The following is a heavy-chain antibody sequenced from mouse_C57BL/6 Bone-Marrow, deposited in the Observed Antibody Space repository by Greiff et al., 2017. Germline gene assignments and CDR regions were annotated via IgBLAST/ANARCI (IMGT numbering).Heavy chain of an antibody. CDR3: ARPPHYGNYPGVAY. CDR1: GYTFTSYG. J-gene: IGHJ3*01. CDR2: IYPRSGNT. D-gene: IGHD2-1*01. V-gene: IGHV1-81*01. Sequence: QVQLQQSGAELARPGASVKLSCKASGYTFTSYGISWVKQRTGQGLEWIGEIYPRSGNTYYNEKFKGKATLTADKSSSTAYMELRRLTSEDSAVYVCARPPHYGNYPGVAYWGQGTLGTVSA.